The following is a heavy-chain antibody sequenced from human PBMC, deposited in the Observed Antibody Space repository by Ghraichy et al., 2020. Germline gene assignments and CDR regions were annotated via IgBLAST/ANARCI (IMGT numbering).Heavy chain of an antibody. CDR2: INHSGST. V-gene: IGHV4-34*01. CDR1: GGSFSGYY. CDR3: ARALRRWPDTGRAFDI. Sequence: SETLSLTCAVYGGSFSGYYWSWIRQPPGKGLEWIGEINHSGSTNYNPSLKSRVTISVDTSKNQFSLKLSSVTAADTAVYYCARALRRWPDTGRAFDIWGQGTMVTVSS. J-gene: IGHJ3*02. D-gene: IGHD5-24*01.